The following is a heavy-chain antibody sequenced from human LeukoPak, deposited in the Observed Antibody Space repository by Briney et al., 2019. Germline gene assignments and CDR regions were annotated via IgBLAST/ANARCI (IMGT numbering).Heavy chain of an antibody. CDR3: ARDAAGYYYDSSGYYPDSFAI. J-gene: IGHJ3*02. D-gene: IGHD3-22*01. CDR2: IFYSGSS. Sequence: SGTLSLTCAVSGGSISSSNWWSWVRQPPGKGLEWIGSIFYSGSSYYNPSLRSRVTVSIDTSRNQFSLKLGSVTAADTAVYYCARDAAGYYYDSSGYYPDSFAIWGQGTVVTVSS. CDR1: GGSISSSNW. V-gene: IGHV4-4*02.